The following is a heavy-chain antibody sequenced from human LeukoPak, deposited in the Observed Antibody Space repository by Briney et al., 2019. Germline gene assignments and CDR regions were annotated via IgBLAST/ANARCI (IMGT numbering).Heavy chain of an antibody. D-gene: IGHD3-22*01. CDR3: ARIILLPPGGDYFDY. CDR1: GFTFSSYW. V-gene: IGHV3-74*01. CDR2: INSDGSST. Sequence: GGSLRLSCAASGFTFSSYWMHWVRQAPGKGLVWVSRINSDGSSTSYADSVKGRFTISRDNSKNTLFLQMNSLRAEDTAIYYCARIILLPPGGDYFDYWGQGTLVTVSS. J-gene: IGHJ4*02.